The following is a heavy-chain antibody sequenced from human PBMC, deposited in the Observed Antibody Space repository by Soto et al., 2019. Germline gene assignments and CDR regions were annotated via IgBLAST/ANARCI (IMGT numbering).Heavy chain of an antibody. CDR3: AKDQETEAVQQEFDY. Sequence: AISGSGGRTYYADSVKGRFTISRDNSKITLYLQMNSLRAEDTAVYYCAKDQETEAVQQEFDYWGQGTLVTVSS. CDR2: ISGSGGRT. D-gene: IGHD6-13*01. V-gene: IGHV3-23*01. J-gene: IGHJ4*02.